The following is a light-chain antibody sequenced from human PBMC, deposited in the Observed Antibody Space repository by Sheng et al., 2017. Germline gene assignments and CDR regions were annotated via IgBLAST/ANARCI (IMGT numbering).Light chain of an antibody. J-gene: IGKJ2*01. CDR1: QSINDY. CDR3: QQSYSGPYT. V-gene: IGKV1-39*01. CDR2: AAS. Sequence: DIQMTQSPSSLSASVGDRVTISCRASQSINDYLSWYRQKPGKAPELLISAASSLQRGVPSRFSGSGSGTDFTLTISSLQPEDFASYFCQQSYSGPYTFGQGTKLDIK.